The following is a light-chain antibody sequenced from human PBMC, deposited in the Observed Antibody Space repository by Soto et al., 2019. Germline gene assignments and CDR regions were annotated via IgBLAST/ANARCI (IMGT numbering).Light chain of an antibody. J-gene: IGLJ1*01. CDR2: EVS. Sequence: QSVLTQPASVSGSPGQSITISCTGTSSDVGSYNLVSWYQQHPGKAPKLMICEVSKRPSGVSNCFSGSKSGNTASLTISGLQAEDEADYYCCSYAGSSTVFGNGTKVTVL. V-gene: IGLV2-23*02. CDR1: SSDVGSYNL. CDR3: CSYAGSSTV.